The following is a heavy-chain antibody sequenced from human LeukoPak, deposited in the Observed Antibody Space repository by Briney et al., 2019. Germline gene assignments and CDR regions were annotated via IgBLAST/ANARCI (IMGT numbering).Heavy chain of an antibody. J-gene: IGHJ4*02. CDR3: ARGGNYYDSSALFDY. CDR2: IYYSGST. CDR1: GGSISSYY. V-gene: IGHV4-59*01. D-gene: IGHD3-22*01. Sequence: SETLSLTCTVSGGSISSYYWSWIRQPPGKGLEWIGYIYYSGSTNYNPSLKSRVTISVDTSKNQFSLKLSSVTAADTAVYYCARGGNYYDSSALFDYWGQGTLVTVSS.